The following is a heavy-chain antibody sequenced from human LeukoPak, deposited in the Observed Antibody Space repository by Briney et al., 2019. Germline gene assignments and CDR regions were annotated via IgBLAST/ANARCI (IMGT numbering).Heavy chain of an antibody. Sequence: SETLSLTCTVSGGSISSGSYYWSWIRQPAGKGLEWIGRIYTSGSTNYNPSLKSRVTISVDTSKSQFSLKLSSVTAADTAVYYCARRASGYSFFDYWGQGTLVTVSS. J-gene: IGHJ4*02. CDR2: IYTSGST. CDR1: GGSISSGSYY. D-gene: IGHD3-22*01. CDR3: ARRASGYSFFDY. V-gene: IGHV4-61*02.